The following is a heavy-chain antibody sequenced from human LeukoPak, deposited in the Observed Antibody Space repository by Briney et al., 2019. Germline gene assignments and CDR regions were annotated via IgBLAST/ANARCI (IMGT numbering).Heavy chain of an antibody. CDR2: INHSGST. CDR3: SCFSPPPQSLFGP. Sequence: SETLSLTCAVYGGSFSGYYWSWIRQPPGKGLEWIGEINHSGSTNYNPSLKSRVTISVDTSKNQFSLKLSSVTAADTAVYYCSCFSPPPQSLFGPWGQGTLVTVSS. J-gene: IGHJ5*02. D-gene: IGHD2/OR15-2a*01. V-gene: IGHV4-34*01. CDR1: GGSFSGYY.